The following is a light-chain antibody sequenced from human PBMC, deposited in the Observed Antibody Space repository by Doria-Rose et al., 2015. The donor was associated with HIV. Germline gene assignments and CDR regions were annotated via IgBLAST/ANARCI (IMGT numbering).Light chain of an antibody. CDR2: WAS. V-gene: IGKV4-1*01. J-gene: IGKJ3*01. CDR1: QSLLYTSKNY. CDR3: QPWYDAPT. Sequence: DIRMTQSPESLGMSLGERATLNCKSNQSLLYTSKNYLAWYQQKPGQPPKLLMYWASTRQSGVPARFSGSGSVTEITLAVSRLESEDVAVYYCQPWYDAPTFDPRTTVVIK.